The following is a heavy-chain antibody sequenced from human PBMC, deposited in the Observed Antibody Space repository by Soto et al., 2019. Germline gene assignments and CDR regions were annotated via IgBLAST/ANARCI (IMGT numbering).Heavy chain of an antibody. J-gene: IGHJ5*02. CDR2: INPNSGGT. D-gene: IGHD4-17*01. V-gene: IGHV1-2*02. Sequence: ASVKVSCKASGYTFTGYYMHRVRQAPGQGLEWMGWINPNSGGTNYAQKFQGRVTMTRDTSISTAYMELSRLRSDDTAVYYCARDEDYGGLWFDPWGQGTLVTVSS. CDR3: ARDEDYGGLWFDP. CDR1: GYTFTGYY.